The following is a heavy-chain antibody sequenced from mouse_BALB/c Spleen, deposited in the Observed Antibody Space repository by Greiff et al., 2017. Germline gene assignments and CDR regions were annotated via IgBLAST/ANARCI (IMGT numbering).Heavy chain of an antibody. J-gene: IGHJ3*01. CDR3: AREGDWDPFAY. V-gene: IGHV3-6*02. D-gene: IGHD4-1*01. CDR1: GYSITSGYY. Sequence: EVKLMESGPGLVKPSQSLSLTCSVTGYSITSGYYWNWIRQFPGNKLEWMGYISYDGSNNYNPSLKNRISITRDTSKNQFFLKLNSVTTEDTATYYCAREGDWDPFAYWGQGTLVTVSA. CDR2: ISYDGSN.